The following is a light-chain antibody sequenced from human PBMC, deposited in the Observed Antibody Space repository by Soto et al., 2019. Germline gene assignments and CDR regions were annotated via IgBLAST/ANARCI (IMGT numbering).Light chain of an antibody. CDR1: QSVSRN. CDR3: QQYNNWPLT. J-gene: IGKJ1*01. Sequence: EIVMTQSPATLSVSPGEGATLSCRASQSVSRNLAWYQQKPGQSPRLLIYGASTRATGIPARFSGSGSGTDFTLIISSLQSEDFAFYFCQQYNNWPLTFGQGTKV. CDR2: GAS. V-gene: IGKV3-15*01.